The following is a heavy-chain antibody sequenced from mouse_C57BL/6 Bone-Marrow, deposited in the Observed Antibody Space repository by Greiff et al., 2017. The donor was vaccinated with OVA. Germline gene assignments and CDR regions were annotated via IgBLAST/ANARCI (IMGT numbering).Heavy chain of an antibody. CDR1: GFTFTDYY. Sequence: EVHLVESGGGLVQPGGSLSLSCAASGFTFTDYYMSWVRQPPGKALEWLGFIRNKANGYTTEYSASVKGRFTISRDNSQSILYLQMNALRAEDSATYYCASLSYYGGDYWGQGTSVTVSS. CDR2: IRNKANGYTT. J-gene: IGHJ4*01. D-gene: IGHD1-1*02. CDR3: ASLSYYGGDY. V-gene: IGHV7-3*01.